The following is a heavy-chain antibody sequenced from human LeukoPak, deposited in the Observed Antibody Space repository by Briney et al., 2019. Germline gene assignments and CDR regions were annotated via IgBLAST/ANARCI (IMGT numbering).Heavy chain of an antibody. CDR1: GFTFSSYE. D-gene: IGHD1-14*01. CDR2: ISSSGSTM. CDR3: ARSPAGANYYLDV. J-gene: IGHJ6*03. V-gene: IGHV3-48*03. Sequence: GGSLRLSCAASGFTFSSYEMNWVRQAPGKGLEWVSYISSSGSTMYYADSVEGRFTISRDNAKNSLSLQMNSLRAEDTAVYYCARSPAGANYYLDVWGKGTTVTISS.